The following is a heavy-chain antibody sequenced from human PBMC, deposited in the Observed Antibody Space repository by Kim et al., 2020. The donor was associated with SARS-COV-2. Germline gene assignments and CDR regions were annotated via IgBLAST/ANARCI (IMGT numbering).Heavy chain of an antibody. CDR1: GFTFSSYA. CDR2: ISYDGSNK. J-gene: IGHJ4*02. V-gene: IGHV3-30*04. CDR3: ARDGRLTAAGTVDY. D-gene: IGHD6-13*01. Sequence: GGSLRLSCAASGFTFSSYAMHWVRQAPGKGLEWVAVISYDGSNKYYADSVKGRFTISRDNSKNTLYLQMNSLRAEDTAVYYCARDGRLTAAGTVDYWGQGTLVTVSS.